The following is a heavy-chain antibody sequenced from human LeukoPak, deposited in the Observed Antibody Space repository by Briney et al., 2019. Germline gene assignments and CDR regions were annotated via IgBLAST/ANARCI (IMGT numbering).Heavy chain of an antibody. Sequence: SETLSLTCTVSGGSISSYYWSWIRQLAGKGLEWIGRIYTSGSTNYNASLKSRVSMSVDTSKNQFSLKLSSVTAADTAVFYCARENSGSYREFDYWGQGTLVTVSS. CDR2: IYTSGST. D-gene: IGHD1-26*01. CDR3: ARENSGSYREFDY. CDR1: GGSISSYY. V-gene: IGHV4-4*07. J-gene: IGHJ4*02.